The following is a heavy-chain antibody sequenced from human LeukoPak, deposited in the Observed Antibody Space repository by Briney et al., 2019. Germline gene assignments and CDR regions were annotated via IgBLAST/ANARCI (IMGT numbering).Heavy chain of an antibody. Sequence: GGSLRLSCAASGFTFSSYWMHWVRQSPGKGLVWVSRINSDGSSTSYADSVKGRVTISRDNAKNTLYLQMNSLRAEDTAVYYCARDGDSSGYYVNFDYWGQGTLVTVPS. CDR3: ARDGDSSGYYVNFDY. V-gene: IGHV3-74*01. CDR2: INSDGSST. D-gene: IGHD3-22*01. CDR1: GFTFSSYW. J-gene: IGHJ4*02.